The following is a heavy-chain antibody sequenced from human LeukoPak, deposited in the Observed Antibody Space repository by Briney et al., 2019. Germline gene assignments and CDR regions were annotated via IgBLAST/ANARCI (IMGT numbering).Heavy chain of an antibody. CDR1: GFTFSSYG. CDR3: AKPRKRAIFGVVITHDAFDI. J-gene: IGHJ3*02. D-gene: IGHD3-3*01. Sequence: PGGSLRLSCAASGFTFSSYGMHWVRQAPGKGLEWVAVISYDGSNKYYADSVKGRFTISRDNSKNTLYLQMNSLRAEDTAVYYCAKPRKRAIFGVVITHDAFDIWGQGTMVTVSS. V-gene: IGHV3-30*18. CDR2: ISYDGSNK.